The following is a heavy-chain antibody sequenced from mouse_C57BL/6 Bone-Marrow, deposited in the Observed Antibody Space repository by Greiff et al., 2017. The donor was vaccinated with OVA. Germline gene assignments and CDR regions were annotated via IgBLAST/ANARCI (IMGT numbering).Heavy chain of an antibody. D-gene: IGHD2-3*01. V-gene: IGHV14-2*01. J-gene: IGHJ2*01. CDR2: IDPEDGET. Sequence: EVKLQESGAELVKPGASVKLSCTASGFNIKDYYMHWVKQRTEQGLEWIGRIDPEDGETKYAPKFQGKATITADTSSNTAYLQLSSLTSEDTAVYYCARSCSKGYYRIDFDYWGQGTTLTVSS. CDR1: GFNIKDYY. CDR3: ARSCSKGYYRIDFDY.